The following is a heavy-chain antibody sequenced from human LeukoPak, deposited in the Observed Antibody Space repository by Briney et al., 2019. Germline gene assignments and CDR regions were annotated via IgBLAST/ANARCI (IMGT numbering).Heavy chain of an antibody. CDR2: IYYTGST. J-gene: IGHJ4*02. V-gene: IGHV4-59*01. CDR3: ARDPLTFYFDY. CDR1: GGFITNYY. Sequence: SETLSLTCTVSGGFITNYYWSWIRQPPGKGLELIGYIYYTGSTNYNPSLRSRVAMSVYTSKNQLSLKLNSVTAADTAVYYCARDPLTFYFDYWGQGILVTVSS. D-gene: IGHD3-9*01.